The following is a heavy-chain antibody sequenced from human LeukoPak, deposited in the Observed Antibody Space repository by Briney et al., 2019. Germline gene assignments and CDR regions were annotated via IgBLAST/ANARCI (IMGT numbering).Heavy chain of an antibody. V-gene: IGHV4-59*01. J-gene: IGHJ6*03. D-gene: IGHD2-2*01. CDR3: ARGRYCSSTSCVRGDNYMDV. CDR2: IYYSGST. Sequence: SETLSLTCTVSGGSISSYYWSWIRQPPGKGLEWIGYIYYSGSTNYNPSLKSRVTISVDTSKNQFSLKLSSVTAADTAVYYCARGRYCSSTSCVRGDNYMDVWGKGATVTVSS. CDR1: GGSISSYY.